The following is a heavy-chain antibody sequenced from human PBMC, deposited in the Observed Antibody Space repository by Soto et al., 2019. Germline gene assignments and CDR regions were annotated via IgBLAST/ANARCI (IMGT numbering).Heavy chain of an antibody. V-gene: IGHV3-30*14. J-gene: IGHJ4*02. Sequence: AGGSLRLSCAASGFTFSSYAMHWVRQAPGKGLEWVAVISFDGSNKYYADSVKGRFTISRDNSKNTLYLQMSSLRTEDTAVYYCVKAHAYDFDYWGQGTLVTVSS. CDR2: ISFDGSNK. D-gene: IGHD2-2*01. CDR1: GFTFSSYA. CDR3: VKAHAYDFDY.